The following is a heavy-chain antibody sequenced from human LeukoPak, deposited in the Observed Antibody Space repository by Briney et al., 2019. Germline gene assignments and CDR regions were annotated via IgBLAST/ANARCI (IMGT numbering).Heavy chain of an antibody. CDR1: GFTFSDYD. Sequence: PGGSLRLSCAASGFTFSDYDMSWIRQAPGKGLEWVSYISSSGSTIYYADSVKGRFTISRDNAKNSLYLQMNSLRAEDTAVYYCARGHNIVVVTAIRTDAFDIWGQGTMVTVSS. CDR2: ISSSGSTI. J-gene: IGHJ3*02. D-gene: IGHD2-21*02. CDR3: ARGHNIVVVTAIRTDAFDI. V-gene: IGHV3-11*01.